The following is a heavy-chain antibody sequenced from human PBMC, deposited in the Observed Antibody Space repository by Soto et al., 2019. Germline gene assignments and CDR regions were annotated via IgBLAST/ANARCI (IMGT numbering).Heavy chain of an antibody. J-gene: IGHJ6*01. CDR3: AKECSVVGRHSYYSTEV. V-gene: IGHV3-30*02. D-gene: IGHD1-26*01. Sequence: VGSLRVSCASSVFVCSDYGMHCVRHSPGKWLEWVALITNDGNNEYYRESVKGRFSISRGRSTNTVDLLMNSLRPEDTGVYYCAKECSVVGRHSYYSTEVLGQAMTGTVS. CDR2: ITNDGNNE. CDR1: VFVCSDYG.